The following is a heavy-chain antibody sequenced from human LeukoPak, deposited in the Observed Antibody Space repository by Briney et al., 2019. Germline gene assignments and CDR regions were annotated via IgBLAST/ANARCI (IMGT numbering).Heavy chain of an antibody. D-gene: IGHD4-17*01. CDR2: IKPDGSVK. V-gene: IGHV3-7*03. CDR3: ARDGDNVHPPFDY. J-gene: IGHJ4*02. Sequence: PGGSLRLSCAASGFTFNNYWMSWVRQVPGKGLEWVATIKPDGSVKYYVDSVKGRFTISRDNAKNSLSLQMNSLRAEDTAVYYCARDGDNVHPPFDYWGQGILVTVSP. CDR1: GFTFNNYW.